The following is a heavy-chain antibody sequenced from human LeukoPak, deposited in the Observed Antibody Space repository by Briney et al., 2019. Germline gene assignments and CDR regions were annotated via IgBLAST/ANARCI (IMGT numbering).Heavy chain of an antibody. CDR1: GFTFSSYA. V-gene: IGHV3-23*01. D-gene: IGHD2-2*02. CDR2: ISGSGGST. CDR3: AKDPWVVTAAILAA. Sequence: PGGSLRLSCAAPGFTFSSYAMSWVRQAPGKGLDWVSAISGSGGSTYYADSVKGRFTISRDNSKNTRYVQMNSVRAEPKAVCYGAKDPWVVTAAILAAWGQGTLVTVSS. J-gene: IGHJ4*02.